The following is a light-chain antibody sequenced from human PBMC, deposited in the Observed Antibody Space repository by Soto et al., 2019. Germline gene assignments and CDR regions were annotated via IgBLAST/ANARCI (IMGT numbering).Light chain of an antibody. CDR3: QHYGTLLRT. Sequence: EIVLTQSPGTLSLSPGERATLSCRASQSVSSSYLAWYQQKHGQAPRLLIYGASSRTTGIPDRFSGSGSGTDFTLTISRLEPEDFAVYYCQHYGTLLRTFRQGTKVEIK. V-gene: IGKV3-20*01. J-gene: IGKJ1*01. CDR1: QSVSSSY. CDR2: GAS.